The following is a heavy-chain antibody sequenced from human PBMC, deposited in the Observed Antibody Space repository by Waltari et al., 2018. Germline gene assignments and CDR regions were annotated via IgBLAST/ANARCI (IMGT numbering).Heavy chain of an antibody. D-gene: IGHD4-17*01. V-gene: IGHV4-59*01. Sequence: QVQLQESGPGLVKPSETLSLTCTVSGGSITGYYWSWIRQPPGKGLEWIGHIYYNGNTDYNPSLKSRVTISVDTSKNQFSLKRSSGTAADTAVYYCAREIYGGNSRPYDYWGQGTLVTVSS. CDR2: IYYNGNT. CDR1: GGSITGYY. CDR3: AREIYGGNSRPYDY. J-gene: IGHJ4*02.